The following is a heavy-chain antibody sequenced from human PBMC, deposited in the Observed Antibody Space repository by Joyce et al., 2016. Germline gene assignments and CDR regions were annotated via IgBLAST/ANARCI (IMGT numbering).Heavy chain of an antibody. CDR2: IKQDGSEE. V-gene: IGHV3-7*03. CDR1: GFTLSRHW. J-gene: IGHJ3*02. CDR3: ERYGVSGQDALDI. D-gene: IGHD2-8*01. Sequence: EGQLVESGGGLVQPGGSLRLSCAASGFTLSRHWMSWVRQPSGKGLELGANIKQDGSEEWYVDSVKGRFTISRDSAKNSLSLQMNSLRAEDTAVYYCERYGVSGQDALDIWGQGTRVTVSS.